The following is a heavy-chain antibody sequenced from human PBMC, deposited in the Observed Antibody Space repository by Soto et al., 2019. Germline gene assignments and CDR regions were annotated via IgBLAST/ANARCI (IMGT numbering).Heavy chain of an antibody. CDR1: GYAFTTYG. D-gene: IGHD1-1*01. Sequence: QVHLVQSGAEVKKPGASVKVSCKGSGYAFTTYGITWVRQAPGQGLEWMGWISAHNGNTNYAQKLQGSVTGTRDTSTSTAYMELRGLRSADTAVYYCARGRYGDYWGQGALVTVSS. CDR3: ARGRYGDY. J-gene: IGHJ4*02. CDR2: ISAHNGNT. V-gene: IGHV1-18*01.